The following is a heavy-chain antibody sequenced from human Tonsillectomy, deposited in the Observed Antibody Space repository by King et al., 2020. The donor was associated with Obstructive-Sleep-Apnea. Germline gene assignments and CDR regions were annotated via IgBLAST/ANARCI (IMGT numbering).Heavy chain of an antibody. CDR3: ARSYASGSLYNGYFDY. J-gene: IGHJ4*02. CDR1: AFTFSDYY. D-gene: IGHD3-10*01. V-gene: IGHV3-11*01. CDR2: ITNSGSRM. Sequence: VQLVESGGGLVKPGGSLRLSCAASAFTFSDYYMSWIRQAPGKGLEWVSYITNSGSRMYYADSVRGRFTISRDNAKNSLYLQMNSLRDEDTAVYYCARSYASGSLYNGYFDYWGQGTLVTVSS.